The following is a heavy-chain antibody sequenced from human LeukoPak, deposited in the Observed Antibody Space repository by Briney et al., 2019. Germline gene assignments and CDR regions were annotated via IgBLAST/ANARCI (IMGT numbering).Heavy chain of an antibody. D-gene: IGHD2-8*01. J-gene: IGHJ4*02. CDR3: ARGSWDIVQGFDY. V-gene: IGHV3-23*01. Sequence: GGSLRLSCAASGFTFSSYAMSWARQAPGKGLEWVSGITGSGGSTYYADSVKGRFTISRDNSKNTLYLQMNSLRAEDTAVYYCARGSWDIVQGFDYWGQGTLVTVSS. CDR1: GFTFSSYA. CDR2: ITGSGGST.